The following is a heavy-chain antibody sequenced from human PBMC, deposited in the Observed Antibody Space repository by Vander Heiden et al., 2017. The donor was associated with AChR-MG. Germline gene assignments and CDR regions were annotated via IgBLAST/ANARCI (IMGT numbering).Heavy chain of an antibody. J-gene: IGHJ4*02. CDR1: GFTFSRSA. Sequence: EVQLLESGGGLVQPGGSLRLSCAASGFTFSRSAMSWVRQAPGKGLEWVSAISGSGGSTYYADSVKGRFTISRDNSKITLYLQMNSMRAEDTAVYYCARLAWVSYRHLWDYWVEGRLVTVSS. V-gene: IGHV3-23*01. CDR2: ISGSGGST. D-gene: IGHD3-16*02. CDR3: ARLAWVSYRHLWDY.